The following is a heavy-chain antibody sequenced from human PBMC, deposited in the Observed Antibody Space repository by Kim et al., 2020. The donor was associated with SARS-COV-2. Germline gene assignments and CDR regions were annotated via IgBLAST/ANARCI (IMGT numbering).Heavy chain of an antibody. CDR3: ARLGRGSYYNFDY. D-gene: IGHD1-26*01. J-gene: IGHJ4*02. Sequence: SETLSLTCTVSGGSFSSPSYYWGWIRQPPGKGLEWIGSIYYSGSTYYNPSLKSRVTISIDTSKNQFSLKLSSVTAADTAVYYCARLGRGSYYNFDYWGQGTLVTVSS. V-gene: IGHV4-39*01. CDR1: GGSFSSPSYY. CDR2: IYYSGST.